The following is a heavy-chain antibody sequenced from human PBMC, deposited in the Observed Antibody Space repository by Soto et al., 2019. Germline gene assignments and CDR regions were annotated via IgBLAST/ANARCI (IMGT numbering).Heavy chain of an antibody. CDR1: GGTFSSYA. Sequence: GASVKVSCKASGGTFSSYAISWVRQAPGQGLEWMGGIIPIFGTANYAQKFQGRVTITADESTSTAYMELSSLRSEDTAVYYCARDARVGSSSPYYYYGMDVWGQGTTVTVS. CDR2: IIPIFGTA. V-gene: IGHV1-69*13. CDR3: ARDARVGSSSPYYYYGMDV. D-gene: IGHD6-6*01. J-gene: IGHJ6*02.